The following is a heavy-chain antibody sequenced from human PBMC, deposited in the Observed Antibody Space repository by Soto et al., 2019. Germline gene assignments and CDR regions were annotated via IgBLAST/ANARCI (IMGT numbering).Heavy chain of an antibody. CDR1: GYSFTSYC. CDR2: IYPGDSDT. V-gene: IGHV5-51*01. Sequence: PGESLQISCKGSGYSFTSYCICSVRQMPGKGMEWMGIIYPGDSDTRYSPSFQGQVTISADKSIITAYLQWRSLQASDTSLYYCARRGKDDFYSGVDVWGQGTTVTVSS. D-gene: IGHD2-21*02. CDR3: ARRGKDDFYSGVDV. J-gene: IGHJ6*02.